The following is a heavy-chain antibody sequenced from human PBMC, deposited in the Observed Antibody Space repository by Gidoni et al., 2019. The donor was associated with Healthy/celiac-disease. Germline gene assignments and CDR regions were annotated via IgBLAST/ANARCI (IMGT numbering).Heavy chain of an antibody. CDR3: ARAPFGELSRIDY. CDR1: GWSFSGYY. J-gene: IGHJ4*02. D-gene: IGHD3-10*01. V-gene: IGHV4-34*01. CDR2: INQSGST. Sequence: QVQLQQWGAGLLKPSETLSLPCAVYGWSFSGYYWSWIRQPPGKGLEWIGEINQSGSTNYNPSLKSRVTISVDTSKNQFSLKLSSVTAADTAVYYCARAPFGELSRIDYWGQGTLVTVSS.